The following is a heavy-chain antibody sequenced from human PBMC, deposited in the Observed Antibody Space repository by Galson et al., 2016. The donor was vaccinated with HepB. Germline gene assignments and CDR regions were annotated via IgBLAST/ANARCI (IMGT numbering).Heavy chain of an antibody. J-gene: IGHJ4*02. V-gene: IGHV3-11*06. CDR3: AGIYYYGSGSYYNRNLFDY. D-gene: IGHD3-10*01. Sequence: SLRLSCAASGFTFSDYYISWIRQAPGKGPEWVSYISSTSSYISYADSVKGRFTISRDNAKSSLYLQMNSLRAEDTAVYFCAGIYYYGSGSYYNRNLFDYWGQGTLVTVSS. CDR1: GFTFSDYY. CDR2: ISSTSSYI.